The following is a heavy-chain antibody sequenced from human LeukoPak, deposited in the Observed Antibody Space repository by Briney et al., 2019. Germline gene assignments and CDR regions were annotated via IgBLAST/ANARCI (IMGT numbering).Heavy chain of an antibody. J-gene: IGHJ1*01. CDR2: ISGSSNYI. CDR1: GFTFSSYS. V-gene: IGHV3-21*01. Sequence: PGGSLTLSCGASGFTFSSYSLNWVRQAPGKGLEWVSSISGSSNYIYYADSVKGRFTISRDSAKNSLYLQMNSLRAEDTAVYYCARGVRIRLYQHCGQGTLVTVSS. CDR3: ARGVRIRLYQH. D-gene: IGHD3-10*01.